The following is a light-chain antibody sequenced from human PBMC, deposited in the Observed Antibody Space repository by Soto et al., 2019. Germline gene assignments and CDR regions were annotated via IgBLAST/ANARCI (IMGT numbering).Light chain of an antibody. CDR2: EVT. CDR3: RSYSVSVAPYV. J-gene: IGLJ1*01. CDR1: SSDVGNGYDS. Sequence: QSALTQPASVSGSPGQSITISCTGTSSDVGNGYDSVSWYQQHPGKAPKLVIYEVTNRPSGASSRFSGSKSGNTASLIISGLQAEDEADYYCRSYSVSVAPYVFGTGTKVTVL. V-gene: IGLV2-14*01.